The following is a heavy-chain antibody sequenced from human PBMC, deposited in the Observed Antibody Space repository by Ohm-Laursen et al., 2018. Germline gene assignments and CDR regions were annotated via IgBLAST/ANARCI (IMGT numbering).Heavy chain of an antibody. Sequence: LRLSCTASGFTFDDYAMHWVRQAPGKGLEWVSGISWNSGSIGYADSVKGRFTISRDNSKNTLYLQMNSLRAEDTAMYFCARDVPGIVASRGGGWGQGTLVTVSS. J-gene: IGHJ4*02. CDR3: ARDVPGIVASRGGG. D-gene: IGHD3-16*01. V-gene: IGHV3-9*01. CDR1: GFTFDDYA. CDR2: ISWNSGSI.